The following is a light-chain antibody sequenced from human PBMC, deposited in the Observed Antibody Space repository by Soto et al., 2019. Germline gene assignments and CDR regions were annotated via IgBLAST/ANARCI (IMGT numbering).Light chain of an antibody. V-gene: IGLV2-14*01. CDR2: EVS. CDR3: SSYTSSSTYV. Sequence: QSVLTQPASVSGSPGRSITIACAGTNSDVGAYNYVSWCQQYPGKAPKLIIYEVSNRPSGVSNRFSGSKSGNTASLTISGLQAEDEADYYCSSYTSSSTYVFGTGTKVTVL. CDR1: NSDVGAYNY. J-gene: IGLJ1*01.